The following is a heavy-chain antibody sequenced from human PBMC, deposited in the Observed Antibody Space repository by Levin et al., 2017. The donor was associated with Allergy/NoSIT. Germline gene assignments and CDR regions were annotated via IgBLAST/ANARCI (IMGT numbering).Heavy chain of an antibody. V-gene: IGHV3-7*01. CDR2: IKQDGSEK. J-gene: IGHJ6*01. CDR1: GFTFSSSC. D-gene: IGHD1/OR15-1a*01. CDR3: AKQTMMDV. Sequence: GGSLRLSCAASGFTFSSSCMTWVRQAPGKGLEWVSNIKQDGSEKYYVGSVKGRFTLSRDNAKNSLYLQMNSLRAEDTAVYYCAKQTMMDVWGQGTTVTVSS.